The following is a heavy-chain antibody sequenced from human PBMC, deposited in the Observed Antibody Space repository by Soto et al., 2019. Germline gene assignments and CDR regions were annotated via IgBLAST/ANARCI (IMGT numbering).Heavy chain of an antibody. CDR2: IYYSGST. V-gene: IGHV4-59*01. Sequence: SETLSLTCTVSGASISSYYWSWIRQPPGKGLEWIGYIYYSGSTNYNPSLKSRVTISVDTSKNQFSLKLSSVTAADTAVYYCARVFGVVVPAATNLFDPWGQGTLVTVSA. D-gene: IGHD2-2*01. J-gene: IGHJ5*02. CDR1: GASISSYY. CDR3: ARVFGVVVPAATNLFDP.